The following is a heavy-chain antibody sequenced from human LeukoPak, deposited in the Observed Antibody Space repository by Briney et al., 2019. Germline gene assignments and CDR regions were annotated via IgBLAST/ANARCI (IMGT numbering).Heavy chain of an antibody. D-gene: IGHD3-16*01. CDR2: IYYSGRT. CDR3: ARQSDDLGYFQH. V-gene: IGHV4-59*08. J-gene: IGHJ1*01. CDR1: GGSLSSYY. Sequence: SETLSLTCTVSGGSLSSYYWSWIRQPPEKGLEWIGYIYYSGRTKYNPSLQSRVTISVDTSRNQFSLRLSSVTAADTAVYYCARQSDDLGYFQHWGQGTLVTVSS.